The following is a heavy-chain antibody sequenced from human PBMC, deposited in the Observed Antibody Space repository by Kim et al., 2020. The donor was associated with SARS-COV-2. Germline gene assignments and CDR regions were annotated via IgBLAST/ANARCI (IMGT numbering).Heavy chain of an antibody. CDR2: ISSSGSTI. J-gene: IGHJ4*02. CDR3: ARASRSILPGTFDY. Sequence: GGSLRLSCAASGFTFSDYYMSWIRQAPGKGLEWVSYISSSGSTIYSADSVKGRFTISRDNARDSLYLQMNSLIVEDTAVYYCARASRSILPGTFDYWGQGTLVTVSS. D-gene: IGHD3-10*01. V-gene: IGHV3-11*01. CDR1: GFTFSDYY.